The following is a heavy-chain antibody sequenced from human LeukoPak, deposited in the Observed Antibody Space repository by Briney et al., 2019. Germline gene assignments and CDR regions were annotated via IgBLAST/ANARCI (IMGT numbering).Heavy chain of an antibody. V-gene: IGHV1-8*01. D-gene: IGHD3-22*01. CDR3: AVWGYYDSSGDSPSAFDI. Sequence: ASVKVSCKASGYTFTSYDINWGRQATGQGLEWMGWMNPNSGNTGYAQKFQGRVTMTRNTSISTAYIELSIRRSEDTAVYYCAVWGYYDSSGDSPSAFDIWGQGTMVTVSS. CDR1: GYTFTSYD. J-gene: IGHJ3*02. CDR2: MNPNSGNT.